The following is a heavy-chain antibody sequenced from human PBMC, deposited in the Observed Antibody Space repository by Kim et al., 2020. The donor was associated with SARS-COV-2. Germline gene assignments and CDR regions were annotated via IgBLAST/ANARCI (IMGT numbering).Heavy chain of an antibody. J-gene: IGHJ6*02. CDR3: ARCSGWAARPYYYLYYGMDV. CDR2: INHSGST. V-gene: IGHV4-34*01. D-gene: IGHD3-10*02. CDR1: GGSFSGYY. Sequence: SETLSLTCAVYGGSFSGYYWSWIRQPPGKGLEWIGEINHSGSTNYNPSLKSRVTISVDTSKNQFSLKLSSVTAADTAVYYCARCSGWAARPYYYLYYGMDVWGQGTTVTVSS.